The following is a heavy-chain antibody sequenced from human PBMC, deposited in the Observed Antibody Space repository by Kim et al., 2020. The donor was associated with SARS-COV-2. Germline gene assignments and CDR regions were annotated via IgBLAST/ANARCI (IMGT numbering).Heavy chain of an antibody. Sequence: ASVKVSCKVSGYTLTELSMHWVRQAPGKGLEWMGGFDPEDGETIYAQKFQGRVTMTEDTSTDTAYMELSSLRSEDTAVYYCATSLKQYYYDSSGQSATSWDYWGQGTLVTVSS. CDR2: FDPEDGET. D-gene: IGHD3-22*01. CDR3: ATSLKQYYYDSSGQSATSWDY. CDR1: GYTLTELS. J-gene: IGHJ4*02. V-gene: IGHV1-24*01.